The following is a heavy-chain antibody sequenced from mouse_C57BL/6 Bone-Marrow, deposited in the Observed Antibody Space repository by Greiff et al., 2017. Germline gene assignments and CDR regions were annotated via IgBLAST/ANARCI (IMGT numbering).Heavy chain of an antibody. CDR1: GYTFTSYW. D-gene: IGHD2-4*01. CDR2: IDPSDSYT. J-gene: IGHJ2*01. V-gene: IGHV1-50*01. Sequence: VQLKQPGAELVKPGASVKLSCKASGYTFTSYWMQWVKQRPGQGLEWIGEIDPSDSYTNYNQKFKGKATLTVDTSSSTAYMQLSSLTSEDSAVYYCAREGYDYDYFDYWGQGTTLTVSS. CDR3: AREGYDYDYFDY.